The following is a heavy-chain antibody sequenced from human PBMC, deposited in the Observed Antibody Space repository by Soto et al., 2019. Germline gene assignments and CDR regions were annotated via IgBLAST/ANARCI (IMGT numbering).Heavy chain of an antibody. Sequence: EEQRVESGGGLVQPGGSLRLSCAASGFTFSSYWMHWVRQTPGKGLVWVSRINPSGSITTYADSVKGRFTISRDNAKNTLYLQMNSLRGDDTAVYYCARIPTGKYGVWNYWGQGTLVTVSS. V-gene: IGHV3-74*01. CDR1: GFTFSSYW. CDR2: INPSGSIT. CDR3: ARIPTGKYGVWNY. J-gene: IGHJ4*02. D-gene: IGHD2-8*01.